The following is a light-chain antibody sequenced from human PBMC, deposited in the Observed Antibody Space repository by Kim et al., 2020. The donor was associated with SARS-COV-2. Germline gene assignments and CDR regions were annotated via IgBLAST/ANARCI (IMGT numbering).Light chain of an antibody. Sequence: QSALTQPASVSGSPGQSITISCTGTSSDVGGYNYVSWSQQHPGKAPQLMIYDVSNRPSGVSNRFSGSKSGNTASLTISGLQAEDEADYYCSSHTGSNTWVFGGGTQLTVL. CDR1: SSDVGGYNY. CDR2: DVS. CDR3: SSHTGSNTWV. V-gene: IGLV2-14*03. J-gene: IGLJ3*02.